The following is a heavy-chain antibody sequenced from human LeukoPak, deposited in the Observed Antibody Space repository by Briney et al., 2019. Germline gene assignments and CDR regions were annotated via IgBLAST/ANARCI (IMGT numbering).Heavy chain of an antibody. D-gene: IGHD3-9*01. J-gene: IGHJ4*02. V-gene: IGHV4-34*01. CDR2: IHYTGAT. CDR1: GGSITGYY. CDR3: ARGNILTGYCFDF. Sequence: PSETLSLTCAVYGGSITGYYWSWIRQTPGRGLEWVGEIHYTGATSYNPSLKSRATISTDTSKNQFSLRLSSVTAADTAVYSCARGNILTGYCFDFWGQGALATVSS.